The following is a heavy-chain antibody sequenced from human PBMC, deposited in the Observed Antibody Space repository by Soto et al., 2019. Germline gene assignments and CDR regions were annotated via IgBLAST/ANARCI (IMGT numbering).Heavy chain of an antibody. V-gene: IGHV3-23*01. J-gene: IGHJ6*02. CDR1: GFTFSSYG. CDR3: AKDLNSSGWYYYYGMDV. CDR2: ISGSGGST. D-gene: IGHD6-19*01. Sequence: SGGSLRLSCAASGFTFSSYGMHWVRQAPGKGLEWVSAISGSGGSTHYADSVKGRFTISRDNSKNTLYLQMNSLRAEDTAVYYCAKDLNSSGWYYYYGMDVWGQGTTVTVSS.